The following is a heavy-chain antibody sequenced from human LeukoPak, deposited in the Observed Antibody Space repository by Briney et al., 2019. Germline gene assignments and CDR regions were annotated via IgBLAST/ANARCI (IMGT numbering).Heavy chain of an antibody. CDR2: VFTCGGI. D-gene: IGHD1-26*01. J-gene: IGHJ5*02. CDR1: GGSISDYY. V-gene: IGHV4-4*07. Sequence: SETLSLTCTVSGGSISDYYWSWIRQPPEKGLECIGRVFTCGGIDYNPSFQSRVTLSVDKSKNQFFLKLTSVTAADTAVYSCAGRYHWGQGALVTLFS. CDR3: AGRYH.